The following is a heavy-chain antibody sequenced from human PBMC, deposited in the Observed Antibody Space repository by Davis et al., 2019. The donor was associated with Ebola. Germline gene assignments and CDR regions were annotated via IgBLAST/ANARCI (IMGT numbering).Heavy chain of an antibody. V-gene: IGHV3-23*01. CDR3: AKAHEAWSGYSADF. J-gene: IGHJ4*02. D-gene: IGHD3-3*01. CDR2: ITGGGRSI. CDR1: GFTFSSHG. Sequence: GESLKISCAASGFTFSSHGMHWVRQAPGKGLEWVSGITGGGRSIFYADSVKGRFTISRDESKNTLYLQMNSLRADDTAIYYCAKAHEAWSGYSADFWGQGTLVTVST.